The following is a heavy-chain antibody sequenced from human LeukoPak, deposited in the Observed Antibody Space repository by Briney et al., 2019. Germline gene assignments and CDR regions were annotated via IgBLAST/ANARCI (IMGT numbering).Heavy chain of an antibody. CDR2: MNPNSGNT. CDR1: GYTFTSYD. Sequence: GASVKVSCKASGYTFTSYDINWVRQATGQGLEWMGWMNPNSGNTGYAQKFQGRVTMTRNTSISTAYMELSSLRSEDTAVYYCARGPPTVYSSGWYNFDYWGQGTLVTVSS. CDR3: ARGPPTVYSSGWYNFDY. J-gene: IGHJ4*02. D-gene: IGHD6-19*01. V-gene: IGHV1-8*01.